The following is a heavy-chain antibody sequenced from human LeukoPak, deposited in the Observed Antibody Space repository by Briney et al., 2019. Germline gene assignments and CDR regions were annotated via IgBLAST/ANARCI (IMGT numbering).Heavy chain of an antibody. CDR1: GFAFSSYG. D-gene: IGHD4-23*01. CDR3: AKDLATVVSSGGGDY. J-gene: IGHJ4*02. V-gene: IGHV3-30*18. CDR2: ISYDGSNK. Sequence: GGSLRLSCAASGFAFSSYGMHWVRQAPGKGLEWVAVISYDGSNKYYADSVKGRFTISRDNSKNTLYLQMNSLRAEDTAVYYCAKDLATVVSSGGGDYWGQGTLVTVSS.